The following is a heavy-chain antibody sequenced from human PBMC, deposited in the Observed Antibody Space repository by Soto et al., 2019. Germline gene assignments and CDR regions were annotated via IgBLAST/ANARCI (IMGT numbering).Heavy chain of an antibody. J-gene: IGHJ4*02. Sequence: SVKVSCKAAGGTFSSYSISWVRQAPGQGLEWMGGIIPIFGTANYAQKFQGRVTITADESTSTAYMELSSLRSEDTAVYYCARNGIVGAKSNFDYWGQGTLVTVSS. V-gene: IGHV1-69*13. D-gene: IGHD1-26*01. CDR3: ARNGIVGAKSNFDY. CDR1: GGTFSSYS. CDR2: IIPIFGTA.